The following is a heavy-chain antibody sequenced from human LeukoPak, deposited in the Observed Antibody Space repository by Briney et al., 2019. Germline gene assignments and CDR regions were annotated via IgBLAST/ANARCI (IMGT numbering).Heavy chain of an antibody. Sequence: GGSLRLSCAASGFTFSSYSMNWVRQAPGKGLEWVSSISNSSSYIYYADSVKGRFTISRDNAKNSLYLQMNSLRAEDTAVYYCARDGGLTLAGYMDVWGKGTTVTVSS. D-gene: IGHD7-27*01. J-gene: IGHJ6*03. CDR2: ISNSSSYI. V-gene: IGHV3-21*01. CDR1: GFTFSSYS. CDR3: ARDGGLTLAGYMDV.